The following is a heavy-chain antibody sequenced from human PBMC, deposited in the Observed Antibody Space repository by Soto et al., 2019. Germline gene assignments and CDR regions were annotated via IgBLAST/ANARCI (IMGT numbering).Heavy chain of an antibody. CDR1: GFTFSTYW. D-gene: IGHD3-3*02. Sequence: EVHLVESGGGLVQPGGSLRLSCAASGFTFSTYWMHWVRQAPGKGLVWVSRINADGTTTTYADSVKGRFTISRDNAKNTLYLQMNSRRAEDTAVYFCATVATHSYNWVAPWGQGTLVTISS. CDR3: ATVATHSYNWVAP. J-gene: IGHJ5*02. V-gene: IGHV3-74*01. CDR2: INADGTTT.